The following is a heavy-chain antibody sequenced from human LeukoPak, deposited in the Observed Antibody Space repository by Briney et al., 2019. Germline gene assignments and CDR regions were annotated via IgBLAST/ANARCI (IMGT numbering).Heavy chain of an antibody. CDR3: AKTTTVTTGYYFDY. D-gene: IGHD4-17*01. V-gene: IGHV3-23*01. CDR2: ISGSCGST. CDR1: GFTFSIYP. J-gene: IGHJ4*02. Sequence: GGSLRLSCSPSGFTFSIYPMSWVRPAPGEGLEGVSAISGSCGSTYYADSVKGRFTISRDNSKNTLYLQMNSLRAEDTAVYYCAKTTTVTTGYYFDYWGQRTLVTVSS.